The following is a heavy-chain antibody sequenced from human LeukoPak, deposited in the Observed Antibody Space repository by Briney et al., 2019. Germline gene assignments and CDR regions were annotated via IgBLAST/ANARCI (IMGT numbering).Heavy chain of an antibody. J-gene: IGHJ4*02. CDR3: ARSRYSSSWSPLDY. D-gene: IGHD6-13*01. V-gene: IGHV4-30-2*01. CDR2: PYLSGRT. Sequence: PSGPRSLTCTVPGASISSGGYSWCWIRQPPAKGLGGIVFPYLSGRTYYNPSLKSRVIISVDRSKNQFSLKLSSVTAADTAVYYCARSRYSSSWSPLDYWGQGTLVTVSS. CDR1: GASISSGGYS.